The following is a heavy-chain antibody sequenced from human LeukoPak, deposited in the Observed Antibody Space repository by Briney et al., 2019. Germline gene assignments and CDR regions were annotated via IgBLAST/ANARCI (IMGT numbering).Heavy chain of an antibody. Sequence: PSETLSLTCAVYGGSFSGYYWSWIRQPPGKGLEWIGEINHSGSTNYNPSLKSRVTISVDTSKNQFSLKLSSVTAADTAVYYCARALQYYGMDVWGQGTTVTVSS. V-gene: IGHV4-34*01. J-gene: IGHJ6*02. CDR3: ARALQYYGMDV. CDR2: INHSGST. CDR1: GGSFSGYY.